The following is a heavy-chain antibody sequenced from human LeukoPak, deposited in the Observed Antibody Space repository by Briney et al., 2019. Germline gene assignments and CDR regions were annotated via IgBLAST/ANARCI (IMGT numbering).Heavy chain of an antibody. CDR3: AKDSVTYYQPTSYYYCYMDV. CDR1: GFTFSSYA. J-gene: IGHJ6*03. D-gene: IGHD2-2*01. Sequence: GGSLRLSCAASGFTFSSYAMSWVRQAPGEGVEWVSAISGSGGSTYYADSVKGRVPISRDNSKNTLYLQMHSLRAEDTAVYYCAKDSVTYYQPTSYYYCYMDVWGKGTTVTVSS. CDR2: ISGSGGST. V-gene: IGHV3-23*01.